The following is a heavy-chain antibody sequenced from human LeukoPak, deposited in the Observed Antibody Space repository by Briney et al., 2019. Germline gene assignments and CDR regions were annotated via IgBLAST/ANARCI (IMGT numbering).Heavy chain of an antibody. CDR3: AKAKDGLSGYDYLFDY. V-gene: IGHV3-30-3*01. CDR1: GFTFSTYA. CDR2: FSYDGSTQ. Sequence: PGRSLRPSCAASGFTFSTYAMHWVRQAPGKGLEWVAPFSYDGSTQRYADSVKGRFTISRDNSKNSLYLQMNSLRTEDTAVYYCAKAKDGLSGYDYLFDYWGQGTLVTVSS. D-gene: IGHD5-12*01. J-gene: IGHJ4*02.